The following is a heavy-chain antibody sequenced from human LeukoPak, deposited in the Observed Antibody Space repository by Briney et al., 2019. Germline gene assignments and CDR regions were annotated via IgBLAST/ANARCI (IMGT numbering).Heavy chain of an antibody. D-gene: IGHD3-22*01. J-gene: IGHJ5*02. CDR2: FDPEDGET. CDR1: GYTLTELS. Sequence: GASVKVSCKVSGYTLTELSMHWVRQAPGKGLEWMGGFDPEDGETIYAQKFQGRVTMTEDTSTDTAYMELSSLRSEDTAVYYCASYTYYYDSSGPFDPWGQGTLVTVSS. CDR3: ASYTYYYDSSGPFDP. V-gene: IGHV1-24*01.